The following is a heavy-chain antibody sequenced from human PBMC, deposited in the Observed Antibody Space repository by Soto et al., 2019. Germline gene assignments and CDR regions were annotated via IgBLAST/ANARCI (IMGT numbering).Heavy chain of an antibody. J-gene: IGHJ6*03. CDR3: ARGGYYFSMDV. Sequence: ETLSLTCAVSGGSISISNWWSWVRQTPGKGLEWIGQIHHSGSTNYSPSLTSRVTISVDKSKNQFSLKMNSVTAADTAVYYCARGGYYFSMDVWGKGPRVTVSS. CDR1: GGSISISNW. V-gene: IGHV4-4*02. D-gene: IGHD1-26*01. CDR2: IHHSGST.